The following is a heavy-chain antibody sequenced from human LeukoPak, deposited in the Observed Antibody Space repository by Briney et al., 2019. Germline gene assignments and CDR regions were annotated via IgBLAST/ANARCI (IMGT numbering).Heavy chain of an antibody. V-gene: IGHV4-59*11. J-gene: IGHJ4*02. CDR1: GGSISSHY. CDR3: ARDFRLEWDYFDY. D-gene: IGHD3-3*01. Sequence: SETLSLTCTVSGGSISSHYWSWIRQPPGKGLEWIGYIYYSGSTNYNPSLKSRVTISVDTSKNQFSLKLSSVTAADTAVYYSARDFRLEWDYFDYWGQGTLVTVSS. CDR2: IYYSGST.